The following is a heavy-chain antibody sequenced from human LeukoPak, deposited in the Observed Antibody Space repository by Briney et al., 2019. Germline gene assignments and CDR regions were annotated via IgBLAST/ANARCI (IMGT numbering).Heavy chain of an antibody. Sequence: PLETLSLTCTVSGGSISSYSWSWIRQPAGKGLEWIGRMYSSGSTKYNPSLKSRVTMSVDTSKNQISLKLTSVTAADTAIYYCARWSSGDYYYVDYWGQGTLVTVSS. J-gene: IGHJ4*02. D-gene: IGHD3-22*01. CDR2: MYSSGST. V-gene: IGHV4-4*07. CDR1: GGSISSYS. CDR3: ARWSSGDYYYVDY.